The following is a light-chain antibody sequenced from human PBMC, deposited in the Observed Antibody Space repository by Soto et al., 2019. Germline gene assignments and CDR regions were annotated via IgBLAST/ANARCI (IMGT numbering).Light chain of an antibody. CDR2: GNN. J-gene: IGLJ1*01. Sequence: QSVLTQPPSVSGAPGQAVTISCTGSSSNIGAGYDVHWYLQLPGTAPKLLIYGNNNRPSGVPDRFSGSKSGASASLAITGLQAEDEADYYCQSYDGSRDVFGTGTKLTVL. CDR3: QSYDGSRDV. CDR1: SSNIGAGYD. V-gene: IGLV1-40*01.